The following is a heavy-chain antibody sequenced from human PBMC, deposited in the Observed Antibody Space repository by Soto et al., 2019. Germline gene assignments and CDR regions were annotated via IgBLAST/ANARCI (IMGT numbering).Heavy chain of an antibody. CDR3: ARVIGAKELHGMDV. J-gene: IGHJ6*02. CDR1: GYTLTTYG. D-gene: IGHD1-26*01. Sequence: QVQLVQSGAEVKNPGASVKVSCKASGYTLTTYGISWVRQAPGQGLEWMGWISVYNGNTNYAQKVQGRVTMTTDTSTITAYMELRSLKSDDTAVYYCARVIGAKELHGMDVWGQGTTVTVSS. CDR2: ISVYNGNT. V-gene: IGHV1-18*01.